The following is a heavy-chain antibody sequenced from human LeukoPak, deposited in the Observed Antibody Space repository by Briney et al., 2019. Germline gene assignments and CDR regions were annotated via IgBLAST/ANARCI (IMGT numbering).Heavy chain of an antibody. CDR3: ARLPGISVTGKAIDY. CDR1: GGSISSYY. D-gene: IGHD6-19*01. CDR2: IYYSGST. J-gene: IGHJ4*02. V-gene: IGHV4-59*01. Sequence: PSETLSLTCTVSGGSISSYYWSWIRQPPGKGLEWIGYIYYSGSTNYNPSLKSRVTISVDTSKNQFSLKLSSVTATDTAVYYCARLPGISVTGKAIDYWGQGTLVTVSS.